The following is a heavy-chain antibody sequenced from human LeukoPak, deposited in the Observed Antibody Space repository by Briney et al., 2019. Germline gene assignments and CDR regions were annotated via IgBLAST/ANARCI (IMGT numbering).Heavy chain of an antibody. D-gene: IGHD6-6*01. CDR3: ARWGSIAVARFDY. Sequence: AETLSLTCTVSGGSISNYYWSWIRQPPGKGLEWIGYIYYTGSTNYNPSLTSRVNISEDTSKNQFSLNLTSVTAADTAVYYCARWGSIAVARFDYWGQGTLVTVSS. V-gene: IGHV4-59*01. CDR2: IYYTGST. CDR1: GGSISNYY. J-gene: IGHJ4*02.